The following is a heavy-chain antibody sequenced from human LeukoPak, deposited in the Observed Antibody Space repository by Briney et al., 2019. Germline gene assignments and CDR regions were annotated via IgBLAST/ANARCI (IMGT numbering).Heavy chain of an antibody. V-gene: IGHV3-7*01. CDR1: GFSFSDYW. D-gene: IGHD3-10*01. CDR3: GRWGVNAGLDR. CDR2: IWPDGSDT. Sequence: GASLRLSCAASGFSFSDYWMAWVRQAPGKGLEWVANIWPDGSDTYHVDSVRGRFTISRDNAQNSLNLQMNGLRAEDSAVYYCGRWGVNAGLDRWGQGTLVTVSS. J-gene: IGHJ5*02.